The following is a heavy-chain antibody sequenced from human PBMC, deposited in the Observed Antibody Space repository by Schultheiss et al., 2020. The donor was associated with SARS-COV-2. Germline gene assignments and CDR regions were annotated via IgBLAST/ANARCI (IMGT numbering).Heavy chain of an antibody. Sequence: GESLKISCKGSGYSFTSYWIGWVRQMPGKGLEWMGIIYPGDSDTIYNPSFQGQVTISADKSISTAYLQWSSLKASDTAIYYCARHQVYDFWSGYYRPMDVWGQGTTVTVSS. CDR2: IYPGDSDT. CDR1: GYSFTSYW. J-gene: IGHJ6*02. CDR3: ARHQVYDFWSGYYRPMDV. D-gene: IGHD3-3*01. V-gene: IGHV5-51*01.